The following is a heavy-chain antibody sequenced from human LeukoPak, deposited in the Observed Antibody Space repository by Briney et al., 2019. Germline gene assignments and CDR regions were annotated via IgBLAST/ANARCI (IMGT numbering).Heavy chain of an antibody. CDR2: IYYSGST. Sequence: SETLSLTCTVSGGSIGSYYWSWIRQPPGKGLEWIGYIYYSGSTNYNPSLKSRITISVDTSKNQFSLKLSSVSAADTAVYCCARVRDGYNDCWGQGTLVTVSS. D-gene: IGHD5-24*01. CDR3: ARVRDGYNDC. V-gene: IGHV4-59*01. CDR1: GGSIGSYY. J-gene: IGHJ4*02.